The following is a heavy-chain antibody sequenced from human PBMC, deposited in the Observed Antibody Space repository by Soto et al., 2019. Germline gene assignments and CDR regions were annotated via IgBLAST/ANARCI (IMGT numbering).Heavy chain of an antibody. Sequence: QVQLQESGPGLVKPSETLSLTCTVSGGSISNYYWTWIRQPPGKGLEWIGYIYYCGSTNYNPSLQSRVTISVDTSKNQFSLKLRSVTAADTAVYYCAKLPWAGYGGIFDPWGQGTLVTVSS. CDR3: AKLPWAGYGGIFDP. CDR1: GGSISNYY. J-gene: IGHJ5*02. CDR2: IYYCGST. D-gene: IGHD4-17*01. V-gene: IGHV4-59*01.